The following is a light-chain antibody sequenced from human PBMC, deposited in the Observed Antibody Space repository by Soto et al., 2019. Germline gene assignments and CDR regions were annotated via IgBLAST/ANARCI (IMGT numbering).Light chain of an antibody. CDR2: DAS. Sequence: EIVLTQSPATLSLSPGERATLSCRASQSVSNFLAWYLQRPGQAPRLLIFDASKRAAGVPARFSGSGSGTDFTLTISILEPEDFAVYYRQQRSSWPITFGQGTRLEIK. CDR3: QQRSSWPIT. CDR1: QSVSNF. V-gene: IGKV3-11*01. J-gene: IGKJ5*01.